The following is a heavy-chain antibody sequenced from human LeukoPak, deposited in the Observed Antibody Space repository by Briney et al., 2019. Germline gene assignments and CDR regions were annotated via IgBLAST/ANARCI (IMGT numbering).Heavy chain of an antibody. CDR1: GFTFSSYG. CDR3: ARDREVVVNDYYYMDV. J-gene: IGHJ6*03. V-gene: IGHV3-33*01. D-gene: IGHD2-15*01. Sequence: PGGSLRLSCAASGFTFSSYGMHWVRQAPGKGLEWLAVISHDGGYGFYADSVKGRLTISRDNSKNTLYLQMNSLRAEDTAVYYCARDREVVVNDYYYMDVWGKGTTVTVSS. CDR2: ISHDGGYG.